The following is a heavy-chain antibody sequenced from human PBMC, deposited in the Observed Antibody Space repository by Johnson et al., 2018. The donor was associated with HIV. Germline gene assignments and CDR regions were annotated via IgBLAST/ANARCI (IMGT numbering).Heavy chain of an antibody. D-gene: IGHD6-19*01. CDR2: INSDGSST. J-gene: IGHJ3*02. CDR3: ARDKGTNFSGWYRESDAFDI. CDR1: GFAFRSYW. V-gene: IGHV3-74*01. Sequence: EMQLVESGGGLVQPGGSLRLSCAASGFAFRSYWMHWVRQAPGKGLVWVSRINSDGSSTSYADSVTGRFTISRDNSKNTLYLQMNSLRAEDTAVYYCARDKGTNFSGWYRESDAFDIWGQGTMVTVSS.